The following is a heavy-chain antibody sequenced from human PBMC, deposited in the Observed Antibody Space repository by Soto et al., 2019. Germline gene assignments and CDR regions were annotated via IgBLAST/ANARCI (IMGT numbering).Heavy chain of an antibody. Sequence: GASVKVSCKGPGYTLTGYYVHWVRQAPGQGFEWMGVIYPSGGTTSYAQKFQDRVTMTRDRSTSTVYMELSSLRSEDTAVYYCARLATATPPYYFDYWGQGTLVTVSS. V-gene: IGHV1-46*01. CDR3: ARLATATPPYYFDY. CDR2: IYPSGGTT. CDR1: GYTLTGYY. J-gene: IGHJ4*02.